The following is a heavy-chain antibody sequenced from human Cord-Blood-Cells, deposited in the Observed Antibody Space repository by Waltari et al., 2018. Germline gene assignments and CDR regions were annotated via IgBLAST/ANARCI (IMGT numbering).Heavy chain of an antibody. V-gene: IGHV1-2*02. J-gene: IGHJ4*02. CDR2: IKPNCSGT. D-gene: IGHD3-10*01. CDR1: GYTFTGSY. CDR3: ARCSDGVDY. Sequence: QVQLVQSGAEVKKPGASVKVSCKASGYTFTGSYMHWVRQSPGQGLEWMDWIKPNCSGTNYAQKFQGRVTMTRETAISTAYMELSRLRSEDTAVYYCARCSDGVDYWGQGTLVTVSS.